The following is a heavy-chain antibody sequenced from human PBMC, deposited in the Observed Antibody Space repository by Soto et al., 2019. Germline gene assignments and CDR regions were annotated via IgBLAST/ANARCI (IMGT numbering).Heavy chain of an antibody. CDR1: GFTFSSYG. D-gene: IGHD6-13*01. CDR3: ANPETYSSSFDY. J-gene: IGHJ4*02. Sequence: GGSLRLSCAASGFTFSSYGMHWVRQAPGKGLEWVAVISYDGSNKYYADSVKGRFTISRDNSKNTLYLQMNSLRAEDTAVYYCANPETYSSSFDYWGQGTLVTVSS. V-gene: IGHV3-30*18. CDR2: ISYDGSNK.